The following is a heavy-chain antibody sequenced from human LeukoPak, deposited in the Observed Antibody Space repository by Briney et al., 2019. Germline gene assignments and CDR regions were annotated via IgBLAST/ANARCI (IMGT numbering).Heavy chain of an antibody. CDR2: ITSSGTYI. Sequence: GGSLRLSCAASGFTFNVFHMNWVRQAPGKGLEGISSITSSGTYITYADSIQGRLTISRDNAKNALYLQMKRLRVDDTALYYCARASGGWDLDYWGHGTLVIVSS. V-gene: IGHV3-21*01. CDR1: GFTFNVFH. J-gene: IGHJ4*01. D-gene: IGHD1-26*01. CDR3: ARASGGWDLDY.